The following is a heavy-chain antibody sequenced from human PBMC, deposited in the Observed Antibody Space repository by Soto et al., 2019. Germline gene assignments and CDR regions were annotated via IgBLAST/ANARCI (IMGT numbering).Heavy chain of an antibody. D-gene: IGHD2-15*01. J-gene: IGHJ4*02. V-gene: IGHV3-9*01. CDR1: GFTFDDYA. Sequence: EVQLVESGGGLVQPGRSLRLSCAASGFTFDDYAMHWVRQAPGKGLEWVSGISWNSGSIGYADSVKGRFTISRDNAKNSLYLQMNSLRAEDTALYYCATAYGRYCSGGSCYSSPFDYWGQGTLVTVSS. CDR2: ISWNSGSI. CDR3: ATAYGRYCSGGSCYSSPFDY.